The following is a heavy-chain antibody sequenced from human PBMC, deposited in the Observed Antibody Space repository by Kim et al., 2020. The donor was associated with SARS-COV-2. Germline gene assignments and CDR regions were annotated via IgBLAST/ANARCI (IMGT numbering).Heavy chain of an antibody. CDR2: ISYDGSNK. V-gene: IGHV3-30*04. CDR1: GFTFSSYA. Sequence: GGSLRLSCAASGFTFSSYAMHWVRQAPGKELEWVAVISYDGSNKYYADSVKGRFTISRDNSKNTLYLQMNSLRAEDTAVYYCAREADYYGSGSYYKSGGFDPWGQGTLVTVSS. D-gene: IGHD3-10*01. J-gene: IGHJ5*02. CDR3: AREADYYGSGSYYKSGGFDP.